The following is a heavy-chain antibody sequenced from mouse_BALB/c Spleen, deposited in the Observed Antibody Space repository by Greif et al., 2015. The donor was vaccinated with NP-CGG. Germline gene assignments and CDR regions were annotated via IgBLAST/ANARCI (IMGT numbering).Heavy chain of an antibody. CDR1: GFTFSSYA. CDR2: ISSGGSYT. CDR3: ATGTNYFDY. V-gene: IGHV5-9-3*01. J-gene: IGHJ2*01. D-gene: IGHD4-1*01. Sequence: EVQLVESGGGLVKPGGSLKLSCAASGFTFSSYAMSWVRQTPEKRLEWVATISSGGSYTYYPDSVKGRFTISRDNAKNTLYLQMSSLRSEDAAMYYCATGTNYFDYWGQGTTLTVSS.